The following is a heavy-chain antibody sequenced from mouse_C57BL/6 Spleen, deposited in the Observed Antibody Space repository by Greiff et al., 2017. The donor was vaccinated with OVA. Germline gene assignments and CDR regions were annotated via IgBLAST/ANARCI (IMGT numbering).Heavy chain of an antibody. Sequence: EVKLVESGGGLVKPGVSLKLSCAASGFTFSSYAMSWVRQTPEKRLEWVATISDGGSYTYYPDNVKGRFTISRDNAKNNLYLQMSHLKSEDTAMYYCARDRDSNYAMDYWGQGTSVTVSS. CDR3: ARDRDSNYAMDY. CDR2: ISDGGSYT. CDR1: GFTFSSYA. J-gene: IGHJ4*01. D-gene: IGHD2-5*01. V-gene: IGHV5-4*01.